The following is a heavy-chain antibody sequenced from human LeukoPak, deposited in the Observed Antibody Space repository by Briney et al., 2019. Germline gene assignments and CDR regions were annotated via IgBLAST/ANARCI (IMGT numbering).Heavy chain of an antibody. J-gene: IGHJ4*02. CDR1: GGSISSSSYY. Sequence: SETLSLTCSVSGGSISSSSYYLAWIRQPPGKGLEWIGTMYYNGSTYYNPSLKSRVTISVDKSKNQFSLKLNSVTAADTAVYYCARDHSSSSEDYWGQGTLVTVSS. D-gene: IGHD6-13*01. CDR3: ARDHSSSSEDY. V-gene: IGHV4-39*07. CDR2: MYYNGST.